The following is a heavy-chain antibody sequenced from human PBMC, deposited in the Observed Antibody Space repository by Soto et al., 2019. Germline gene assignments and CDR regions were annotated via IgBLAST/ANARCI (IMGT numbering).Heavy chain of an antibody. CDR1: GFTFSSYA. CDR3: ARESGYCSGGSCGGFDY. Sequence: GGSLRLSCAASGFTFSSYAMSWVRQAPGKGLEWVSAISGSGGSTYYADSVKGRFTISRDNSKNTLYLQMNSLRAEDTAVYYCARESGYCSGGSCGGFDYWGQGTLVTVSS. CDR2: ISGSGGST. D-gene: IGHD2-15*01. J-gene: IGHJ4*02. V-gene: IGHV3-23*01.